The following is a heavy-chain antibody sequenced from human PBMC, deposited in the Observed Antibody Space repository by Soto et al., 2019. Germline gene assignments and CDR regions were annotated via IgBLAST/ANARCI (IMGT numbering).Heavy chain of an antibody. CDR1: GYSFTSYW. D-gene: IGHD6-19*01. Sequence: GESLKISCKGFGYSFTSYWIGWVRQMPGKGLEWMGIIYPGDSDTRYSPSFQGQVTISADKSISTAYLQWSSLKASDTAMYYCARDSAVAGRHYYYYYGMDVWGQGTTVTVSS. J-gene: IGHJ6*02. CDR2: IYPGDSDT. V-gene: IGHV5-51*01. CDR3: ARDSAVAGRHYYYYYGMDV.